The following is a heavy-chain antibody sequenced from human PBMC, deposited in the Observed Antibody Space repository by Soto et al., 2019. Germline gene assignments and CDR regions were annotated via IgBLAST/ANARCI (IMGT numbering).Heavy chain of an antibody. CDR2: ISYDGSNK. Sequence: GGSLRLSCAASGFTFSSYGVHWVRQAPGKGLEWVAVISYDGSNKYYADSVKGRFTISRDNSKNTLYPQMNSLRAEDTAVYYCAKDRSMDVWGKGTTVTVSS. CDR3: AKDRSMDV. J-gene: IGHJ6*03. CDR1: GFTFSSYG. V-gene: IGHV3-30*18.